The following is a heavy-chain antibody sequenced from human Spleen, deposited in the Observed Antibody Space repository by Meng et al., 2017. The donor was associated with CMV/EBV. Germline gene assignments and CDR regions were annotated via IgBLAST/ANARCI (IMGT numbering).Heavy chain of an antibody. D-gene: IGHD1-1*01. V-gene: IGHV4-34*01. J-gene: IGHJ4*02. Sequence: AVSGGSFSGYYWTWIRQPPGKGLEWIGEINHSGSSNYNPSLKSRVTISVDTSQSQFSLNLRSVTAADTAVYYCAKGRGLTTTYYFDYWGQGTLVTVSS. CDR2: INHSGSS. CDR1: GGSFSGYY. CDR3: AKGRGLTTTYYFDY.